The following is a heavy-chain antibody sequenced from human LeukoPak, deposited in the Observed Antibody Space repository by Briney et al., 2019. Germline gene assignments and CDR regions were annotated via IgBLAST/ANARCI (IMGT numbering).Heavy chain of an antibody. CDR3: ATRRGGDILTGYYFDY. CDR2: INPSGGST. J-gene: IGHJ4*02. Sequence: ASVKVSCKASGYTFTNYYIHWVRQAPGQGLEWMGIINPSGGSTTYAQKFQDRVTITADKPTSTAYMELSSLRSEDTAVYYCATRRGGDILTGYYFDYWGQGTLVTVSS. V-gene: IGHV1-46*01. D-gene: IGHD3-9*01. CDR1: GYTFTNYY.